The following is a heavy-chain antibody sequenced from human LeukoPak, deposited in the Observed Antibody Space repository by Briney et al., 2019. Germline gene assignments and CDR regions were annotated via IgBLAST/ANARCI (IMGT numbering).Heavy chain of an antibody. CDR3: ARGCSSTSCYGFDY. CDR2: IYSGGST. D-gene: IGHD2-2*01. J-gene: IGHJ4*02. V-gene: IGHV3-53*01. Sequence: GGSLRLSCAASGFTFSRNAMSWVRQAPGKGLEWVSVIYSGGSTYYADSVKGRFTISRDNSKNTLYLQMNSLRAEDTAVYYCARGCSSTSCYGFDYWGQGTLVTVSS. CDR1: GFTFSRNA.